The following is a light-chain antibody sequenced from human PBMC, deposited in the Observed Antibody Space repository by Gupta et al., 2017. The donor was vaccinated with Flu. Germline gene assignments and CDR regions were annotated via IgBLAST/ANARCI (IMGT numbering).Light chain of an antibody. CDR1: SSNIGTGYD. J-gene: IGLJ2*01. V-gene: IGLV1-40*01. CDR2: GNN. CDR3: QSYDSSLSGYVV. Sequence: QSVLTQPPSVSGAPGQRVTIPCTGSSSNIGTGYDVHWYQLLPGTAPKVLIYGNNNRPSGVPDRFSGSKSGTSASLAITGLQAEDEADYYCQSYDSSLSGYVVFGGGTKLTVL.